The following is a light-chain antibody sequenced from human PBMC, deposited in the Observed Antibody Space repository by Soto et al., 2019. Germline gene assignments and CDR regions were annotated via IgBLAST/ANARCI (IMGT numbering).Light chain of an antibody. CDR3: QQCDSTPQT. V-gene: IGKV1-39*01. CDR2: TTS. J-gene: IGKJ4*01. CDR1: QSINSH. Sequence: DIQMTQSPSSLSASVGDRVTITCRASQSINSHLNWYQKKPGKPPKLLIHTTSSLQRGVPSRFSGSGTGTDFTLTISSLQPEDFATYYCQQCDSTPQTFGGGTKVEIK.